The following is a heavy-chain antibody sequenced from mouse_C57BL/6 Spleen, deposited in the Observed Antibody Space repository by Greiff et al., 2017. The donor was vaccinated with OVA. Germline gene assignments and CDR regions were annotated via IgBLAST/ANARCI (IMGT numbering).Heavy chain of an antibody. V-gene: IGHV1-61*01. J-gene: IGHJ2*01. CDR3: AREDGYYFDY. Sequence: QVQLQQPGAELVMPGASVKLSCKASGYTFTSYWMDWVKQRPGQGLEWIGNIYPSDSETHYNQKFKDKATLTVDKSSSTAYMQLSSLTSEDSAVYYCAREDGYYFDYWGQGTTLTVSS. CDR1: GYTFTSYW. CDR2: IYPSDSET. D-gene: IGHD2-3*01.